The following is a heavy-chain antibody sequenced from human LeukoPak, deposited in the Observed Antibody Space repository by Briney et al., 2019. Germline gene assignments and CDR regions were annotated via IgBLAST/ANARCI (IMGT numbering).Heavy chain of an antibody. CDR1: GFTFSSYA. V-gene: IGHV3-23*01. Sequence: GGSLRLSCVASGFTFSSYAMSWVRQSPGKGLEWVSVIYDSGDRTYYADSVKGRFTISRDNSKNTLYLQMNSLRAEDTAVYYCESEGHLNPATHFDYWGQGTLVTVSS. CDR3: ESEGHLNPATHFDY. J-gene: IGHJ4*02. D-gene: IGHD3-3*02. CDR2: IYDSGDRT.